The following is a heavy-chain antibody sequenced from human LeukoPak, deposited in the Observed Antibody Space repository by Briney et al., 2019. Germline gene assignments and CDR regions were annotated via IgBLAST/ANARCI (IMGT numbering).Heavy chain of an antibody. D-gene: IGHD3-16*01. Sequence: GGSLRLSCAASGFTFSSYWMYWVRQAPGKGLVWVSRINTDGGSTSYADSVKGRFTISRDNAKNTLYLQMNSLRAEDTAVYYCTRGGGGRPFDSWGQGTLVTVSS. CDR1: GFTFSSYW. V-gene: IGHV3-74*01. J-gene: IGHJ4*02. CDR2: INTDGGST. CDR3: TRGGGGRPFDS.